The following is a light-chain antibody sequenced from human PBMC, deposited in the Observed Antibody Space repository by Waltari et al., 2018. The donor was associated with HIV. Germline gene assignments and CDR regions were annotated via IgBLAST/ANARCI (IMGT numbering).Light chain of an antibody. CDR1: SSDVGGSHY. CDR3: SSYTSSSTPVV. CDR2: EVS. Sequence: QSALAQPASVSGSPGQSITISCTGTSSDVGGSHYVSWYQQHPDKAPKLIVYEVSNRPSGVSNRFSGSKSGNTASLTISGLQAEDEADYYCSSYTSSSTPVVFGGGTKLTVL. V-gene: IGLV2-14*01. J-gene: IGLJ2*01.